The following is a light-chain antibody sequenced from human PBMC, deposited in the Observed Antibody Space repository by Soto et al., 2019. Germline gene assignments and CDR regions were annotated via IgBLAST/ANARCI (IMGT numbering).Light chain of an antibody. CDR2: EVS. V-gene: IGLV2-14*01. CDR3: SSYPRSSTLV. CDR1: SSDVGGYNY. J-gene: IGLJ2*01. Sequence: QSVLTQPASVSGSPGQSITISCTGTSSDVGGYNYVSWYQQHPGKAPKLMIYEVSNRPSGVSNRFSGSKSGNTASLTISGLQAEDEDDYYCSSYPRSSTLVFGGGTKLTVL.